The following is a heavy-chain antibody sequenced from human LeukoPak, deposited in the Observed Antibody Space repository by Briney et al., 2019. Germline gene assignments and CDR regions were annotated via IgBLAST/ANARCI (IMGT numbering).Heavy chain of an antibody. CDR3: ARLTMMVVAIDY. J-gene: IGHJ4*02. D-gene: IGHD3-22*01. V-gene: IGHV4-4*07. CDR2: IYTSGST. CDR1: GGSISSYY. Sequence: PSETLSLTCTVSGGSISSYYWSWIRQPAGKGLEWIGRIYTSGSTNYNPSLKSRVTISVDTSKNQFPLKLSSVTAADTAVYYCARLTMMVVAIDYWGQGTLVTVSS.